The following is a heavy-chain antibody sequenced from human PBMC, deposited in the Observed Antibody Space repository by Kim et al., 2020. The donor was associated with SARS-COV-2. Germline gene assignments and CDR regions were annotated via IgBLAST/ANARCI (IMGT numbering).Heavy chain of an antibody. V-gene: IGHV3-23*05. CDR1: GFTFTGYA. D-gene: IGHD4-17*01. J-gene: IGHJ4*02. CDR3: ATRLLNIKVFDY. Sequence: GGSLRLSCAASGFTFTGYAMSWVRQAPGRGLEWVSSITNTAKTTYYADSVKGRFTISRDNSKNTLFLQMESLRAEATATYYCATRLLNIKVFDYWGQGT. CDR2: ITNTAKTT.